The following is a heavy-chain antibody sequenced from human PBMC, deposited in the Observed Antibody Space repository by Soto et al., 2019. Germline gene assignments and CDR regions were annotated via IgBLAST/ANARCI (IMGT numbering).Heavy chain of an antibody. CDR3: XXXXXXXXWFDP. V-gene: IGHV4-30-2*01. CDR2: IYHSGST. CDR1: GGSISSGGYS. J-gene: IGHJ5*02. Sequence: QLQLQESGSGLVRPSQTLSLTCAVSGGSISSGGYSWNWIRQPPGKGLEWIGYIYHSGSTLYNPSLKSRVTISVDKSKNQFSLKLTSVTAAXTXXXXXXXXXXXXXWFDPWGQGTLVTVSS.